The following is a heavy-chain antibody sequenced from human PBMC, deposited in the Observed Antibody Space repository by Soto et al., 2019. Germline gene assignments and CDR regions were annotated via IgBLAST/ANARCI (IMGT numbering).Heavy chain of an antibody. CDR1: GGTFSSYA. CDR2: IIPIFGTA. J-gene: IGHJ6*02. CDR3: ASHTGSSPEGRYYYRMDV. V-gene: IGHV1-69*12. Sequence: QVQLVQSGAEVKKPGSSVKVSCKASGGTFSSYAISWVRQAPGQGLEWMGGIIPIFGTADYAQTFQGRVNIPAXEXTXTXXMELSSLRSEDTAVYYCASHTGSSPEGRYYYRMDVWGQGTTVTVSS. D-gene: IGHD1-26*01.